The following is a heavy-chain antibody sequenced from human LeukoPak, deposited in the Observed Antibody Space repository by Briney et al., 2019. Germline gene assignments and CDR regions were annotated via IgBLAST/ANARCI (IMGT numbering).Heavy chain of an antibody. J-gene: IGHJ4*02. Sequence: GGSLRLSCAASGFTFSNYAMSWVRQAPGKGLEWVSTISPSGGSTHYEDSVKGRFTISRDTSKNTLYLQMNSLRAEDTAVFYCAKGKYYYDSSGYYLFDYWGQGTLVTVSS. D-gene: IGHD3-22*01. CDR1: GFTFSNYA. CDR2: ISPSGGST. V-gene: IGHV3-23*01. CDR3: AKGKYYYDSSGYYLFDY.